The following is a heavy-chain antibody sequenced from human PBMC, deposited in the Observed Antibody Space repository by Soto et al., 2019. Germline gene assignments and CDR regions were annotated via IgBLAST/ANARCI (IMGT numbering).Heavy chain of an antibody. V-gene: IGHV4-30-4*01. CDR3: ARSYGDYRVDY. CDR1: GGSISSGDYY. J-gene: IGHJ4*02. D-gene: IGHD4-17*01. CDR2: IYYSGST. Sequence: SETLSLTCTVSGGSISSGDYYWSWIRQPPGKGLEWIGYIYYSGSTYYNPSLKSRVAISVDTSKNQFSLKLSSVTAADTAVYYCARSYGDYRVDYWGQGTLVTVSS.